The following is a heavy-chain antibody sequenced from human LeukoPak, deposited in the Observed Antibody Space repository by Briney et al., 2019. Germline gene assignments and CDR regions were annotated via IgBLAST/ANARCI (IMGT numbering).Heavy chain of an antibody. CDR1: GGTFSSYA. CDR3: ARYSSSWYGGYFDY. V-gene: IGHV1-69*13. CDR2: IIPIFGTA. D-gene: IGHD6-13*01. J-gene: IGHJ4*02. Sequence: SVKVSCKASGGTFSSYAISWVRQAPGQGLEWMGGIIPIFGTANYAQKFQGRVTITADESTSAAYMELSSLRSEDTAVYYCARYSSSWYGGYFDYWGQGTLVTVSS.